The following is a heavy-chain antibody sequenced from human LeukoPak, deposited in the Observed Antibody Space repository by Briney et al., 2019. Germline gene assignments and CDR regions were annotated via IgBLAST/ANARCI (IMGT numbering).Heavy chain of an antibody. CDR1: GASISSYY. CDR2: IYYSGST. J-gene: IGHJ4*02. Sequence: SETLSLTCTVSGASISSYYWSWIRQSPGKGLEWIGYIYYSGSTNYNPSLKSQVTISVDTSKNQFSLKLSSVTAADTAVYYCARVAVAAREYFDYWGQGTLVTVSS. CDR3: ARVAVAAREYFDY. D-gene: IGHD6-19*01. V-gene: IGHV4-59*01.